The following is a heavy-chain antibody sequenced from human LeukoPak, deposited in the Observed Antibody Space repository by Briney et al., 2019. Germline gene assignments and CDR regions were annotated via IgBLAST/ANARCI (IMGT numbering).Heavy chain of an antibody. D-gene: IGHD3-22*01. CDR2: ISATGGST. J-gene: IGHJ4*02. CDR3: AKVAIPYYYDSSGYSYYFDY. CDR1: GFTFSSYA. Sequence: GGSLRLSCAASGFTFSSYALGWVRQAPGKGLEWVSPISATGGSTYYADSVKGRFTISRDNSKNTLYLQMNSLRAEDTAVYYCAKVAIPYYYDSSGYSYYFDYWGQGTLVTVSS. V-gene: IGHV3-23*01.